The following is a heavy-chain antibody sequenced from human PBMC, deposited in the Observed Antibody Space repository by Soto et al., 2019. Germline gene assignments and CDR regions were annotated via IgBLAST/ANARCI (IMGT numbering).Heavy chain of an antibody. CDR3: ARAWVGYYDSSGYTYYFDY. Sequence: SETLSLTCALYGGSFDGYYWSWIRQHPGKGLEWIGYIYYSGSTYYNPSLKSRVTISVDTSKNQFSLKLSSVTAADTAVYYCARAWVGYYDSSGYTYYFDYWGQGTLVTVSS. D-gene: IGHD3-22*01. V-gene: IGHV4-31*11. J-gene: IGHJ4*02. CDR2: IYYSGST. CDR1: GGSFDGYY.